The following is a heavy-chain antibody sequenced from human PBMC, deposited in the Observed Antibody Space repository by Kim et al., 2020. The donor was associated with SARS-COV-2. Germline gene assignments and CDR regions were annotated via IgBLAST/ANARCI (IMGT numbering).Heavy chain of an antibody. CDR3: AKGMDYYGSGSYYKTENWNDAPYYYYGMDV. CDR2: ISGSGGST. Sequence: GGSLRLSCAASGFTFSSYAMSWVRQAPGKGLEWVSAISGSGGSTYYADSVKGRFTISRDNSKNTLYLQMNSLRAEDTAVYYCAKGMDYYGSGSYYKTENWNDAPYYYYGMDVWGQGTTVTVSS. V-gene: IGHV3-23*01. J-gene: IGHJ6*02. CDR1: GFTFSSYA. D-gene: IGHD3-10*01.